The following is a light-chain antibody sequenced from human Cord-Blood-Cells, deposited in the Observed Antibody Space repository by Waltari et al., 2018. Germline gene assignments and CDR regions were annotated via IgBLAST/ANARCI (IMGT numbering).Light chain of an antibody. CDR1: SSAVVGCNY. Sequence: QSALTQPRSVSGSPGQSVTISCTGNSSAVVGCNYVSWYQQHPGKAPKLMIYDVSKRPSGVPDRFSGSKSGNTASLTISGLQAEDEADYYCCSYAGSYTLVFGGGTKLTVL. J-gene: IGLJ3*02. V-gene: IGLV2-11*01. CDR2: DVS. CDR3: CSYAGSYTLV.